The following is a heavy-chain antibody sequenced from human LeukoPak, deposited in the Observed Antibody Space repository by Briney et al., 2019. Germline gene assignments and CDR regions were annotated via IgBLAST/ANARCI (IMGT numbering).Heavy chain of an antibody. CDR2: IYHSGST. V-gene: IGHV4-38-2*01. CDR3: ARGVTSISRGSYGY. J-gene: IGHJ4*02. CDR1: GYSISSSYY. Sequence: PSETLSLTCAVSGYSISSSYYWGWIRQPPEKGLEWIGSIYHSGSTYYNPSFKSPVTISVDTSRNQFSLKLRSVTGADTAVYYCARGVTSISRGSYGYWGQGTLVTVSS. D-gene: IGHD3-16*01.